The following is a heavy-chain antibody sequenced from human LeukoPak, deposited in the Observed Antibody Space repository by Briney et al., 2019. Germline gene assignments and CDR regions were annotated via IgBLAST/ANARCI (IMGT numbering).Heavy chain of an antibody. CDR3: ARDPLYYYDSSDNLHSYYFDY. V-gene: IGHV3-30-3*01. CDR2: ISYDGSNK. D-gene: IGHD3-22*01. J-gene: IGHJ4*02. Sequence: GRSLRLSCAASGFTFSSYAMHWVRQAPGKGLEWVAVISYDGSNKYFADSVKGRFTISRDNSKNTVYLQMNSLRPEDTAVYLCARDPLYYYDSSDNLHSYYFDYWDQGTVVTVSS. CDR1: GFTFSSYA.